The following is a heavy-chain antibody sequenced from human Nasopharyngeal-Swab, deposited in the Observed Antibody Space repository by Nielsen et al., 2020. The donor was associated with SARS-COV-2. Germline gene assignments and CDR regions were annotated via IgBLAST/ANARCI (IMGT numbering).Heavy chain of an antibody. CDR1: GGTFSSYA. CDR2: ISAYNGST. J-gene: IGHJ4*02. V-gene: IGHV1-18*01. Sequence: ASVKVSCKASGGTFSSYAISWVRQAPGQGLEWMGWISAYNGSTNYAQKLQGRVTMTTDTSTSTAYMELSSWRSHETAVYYCARDYRAGGSGFPFDYWAREPWSPSPQ. CDR3: ARDYRAGGSGFPFDY. D-gene: IGHD3-22*01.